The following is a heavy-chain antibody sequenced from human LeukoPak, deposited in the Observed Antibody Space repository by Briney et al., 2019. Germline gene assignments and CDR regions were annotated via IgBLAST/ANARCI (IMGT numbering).Heavy chain of an antibody. V-gene: IGHV3-74*01. CDR1: GFTFSNYW. CDR3: IRDFRSADL. Sequence: HPGGSLRLSCVASGFTFSNYWMHWVRNPPGKGLVWVSRIYVDGRTTNYADSVKGRLTISRDNAKNTVYLEMNSLSVEDTATYYCIRDFRSADLWGQGTLVTVTS. J-gene: IGHJ5*02. CDR2: IYVDGRTT.